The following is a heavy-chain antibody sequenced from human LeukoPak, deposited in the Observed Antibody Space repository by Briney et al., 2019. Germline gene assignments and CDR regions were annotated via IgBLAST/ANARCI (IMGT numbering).Heavy chain of an antibody. CDR1: GFTFGDYA. D-gene: IGHD4-17*01. CDR3: TRATVTPSRRFQGDY. J-gene: IGHJ4*02. V-gene: IGHV3-49*04. CDR2: IRSKTYGGTI. Sequence: GGSLRLSCTASGFTFGDYAMSWVRQAPGKGLEWVGVIRSKTYGGTIEYAASVNGRFTISRVDSKSVVYLQMSSLKTEDTAVYYCTRATVTPSRRFQGDYWGQGTLVTVSS.